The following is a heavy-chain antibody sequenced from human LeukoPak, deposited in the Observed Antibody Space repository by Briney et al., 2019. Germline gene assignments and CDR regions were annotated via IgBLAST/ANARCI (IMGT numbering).Heavy chain of an antibody. CDR1: GYTFTSYG. V-gene: IGHV1-18*01. CDR2: ISAYNGNT. Sequence: ASVKVSCKASGYTFTSYGISWVRQAPGQGLEWMGWISAYNGNTNYAQKLQGRVTMTTDTSTSTAYMELRSLRSDDTAVYYCARAGDIVVVPAAIRGPFREDYWGQGTLVTVS. D-gene: IGHD2-2*02. CDR3: ARAGDIVVVPAAIRGPFREDY. J-gene: IGHJ4*02.